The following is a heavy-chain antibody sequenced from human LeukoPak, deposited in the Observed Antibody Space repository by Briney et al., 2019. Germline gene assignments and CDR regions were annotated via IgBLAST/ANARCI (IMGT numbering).Heavy chain of an antibody. Sequence: GASVKVSCKASGGTFSSYAISWVRQAPGQGLEWMGRIIPIFGTANYAQKFQGRVTITTDESTSTAYMELSSLRSEDTAVYYCARDVRFLECCDAFDIWGQGTMVTVSS. D-gene: IGHD3-3*01. V-gene: IGHV1-69*05. CDR1: GGTFSSYA. CDR2: IIPIFGTA. CDR3: ARDVRFLECCDAFDI. J-gene: IGHJ3*02.